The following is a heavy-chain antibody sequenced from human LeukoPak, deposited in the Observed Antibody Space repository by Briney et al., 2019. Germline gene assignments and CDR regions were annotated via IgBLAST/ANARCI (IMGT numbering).Heavy chain of an antibody. CDR2: IYYSGST. CDR3: ARDPSEGWFDP. V-gene: IGHV4-31*02. Sequence: WVRQHPGKGLEWIGYIYYSGSTYYNPSLKSRVTISVDTSKNQFSLKLSSVTAADTAVYYCARDPSEGWFDPWGQGTLVTVSS. J-gene: IGHJ5*02.